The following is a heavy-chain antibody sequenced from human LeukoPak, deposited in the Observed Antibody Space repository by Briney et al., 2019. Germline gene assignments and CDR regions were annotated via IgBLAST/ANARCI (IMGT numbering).Heavy chain of an antibody. CDR2: IRSKANSYAT. D-gene: IGHD3-16*01. V-gene: IGHV3-73*01. CDR1: GFSFSNYA. J-gene: IGHJ4*02. CDR3: TRQAAATFLDY. Sequence: GGSLRLSCSASGFSFSNYAMYWVRQASGKGLEWVGRIRSKANSYATAYAASVKGRFTISRDDSKNTAYLQMNGLKTEDTAVYYCTRQAAATFLDYWGQGTLVTVSS.